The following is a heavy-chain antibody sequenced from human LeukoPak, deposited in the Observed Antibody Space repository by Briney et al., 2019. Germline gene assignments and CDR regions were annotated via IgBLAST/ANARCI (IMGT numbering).Heavy chain of an antibody. J-gene: IGHJ4*02. CDR2: IYTSGCT. Sequence: PSETLSLTCTVSGGSISSGSYYWSWIRQPAGKGLEWIGRIYTSGCTNYNPSLKSRVTISVDTSKNQFSLKLSSVTAADTAVCYCARGPGRDYGDHYWGQGTLVTVSS. D-gene: IGHD4-17*01. CDR1: GGSISSGSYY. V-gene: IGHV4-61*02. CDR3: ARGPGRDYGDHY.